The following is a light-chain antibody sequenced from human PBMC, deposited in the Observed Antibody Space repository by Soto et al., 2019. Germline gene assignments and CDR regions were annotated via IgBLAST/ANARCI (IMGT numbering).Light chain of an antibody. J-gene: IGLJ1*01. Sequence: ALSQPASVSGTPGQTITISCTGTSSDVGGYNAVSRYQHHPGKAPKLIIYEFTHRPSGVSDRFSASKSANTASLTISGLQAEDEADYYCNSFRVSHLDVFGTAPKVTVL. CDR1: SSDVGGYNA. V-gene: IGLV2-14*01. CDR3: NSFRVSHLDV. CDR2: EFT.